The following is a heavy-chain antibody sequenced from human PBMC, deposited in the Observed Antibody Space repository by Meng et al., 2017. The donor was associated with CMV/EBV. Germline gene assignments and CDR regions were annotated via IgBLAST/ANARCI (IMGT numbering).Heavy chain of an antibody. CDR3: ARFKGMDV. CDR1: GFTFSSYS. J-gene: IGHJ6*02. Sequence: GESLKISCAASGFTFSSYSIIWVRQSPGKGLEWVSSISSSSSYTFYIDSVKGRFTISRDNAKNLVYLQMNSLRAEDTAVYYCARFKGMDVWGQGTTVTVSS. V-gene: IGHV3-21*04. CDR2: ISSSSSYT.